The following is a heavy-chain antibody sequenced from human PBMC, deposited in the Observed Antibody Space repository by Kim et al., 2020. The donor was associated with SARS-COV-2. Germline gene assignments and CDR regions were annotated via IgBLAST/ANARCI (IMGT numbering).Heavy chain of an antibody. CDR2: IYWDDDK. CDR1: GFSLRTSGVG. J-gene: IGHJ6*01. D-gene: IGHD3-3*01. V-gene: IGHV2-5*02. Sequence: SGPTLVNPTQTLTLTCTFSGFSLRTSGVGVGWIRQPPGKALEWLALIYWDDDKRYSPSLKSRLTITKDTSKTQVVLTMTNMDPVDTATYYCAHRRNPLGLGLYEMDAWGKGTTVSVSP. CDR3: AHRRNPLGLGLYEMDA.